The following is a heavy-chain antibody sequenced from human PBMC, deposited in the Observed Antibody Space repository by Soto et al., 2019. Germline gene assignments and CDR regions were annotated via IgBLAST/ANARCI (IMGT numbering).Heavy chain of an antibody. CDR2: IWYDGSNK. Sequence: ESGGGVVQPGRSLRLSCAASGFTFSSYGMHWVRQAPGKGLEWVAVIWYDGSNKYYADSVKGRFTISRDNSKNTLYLQMNSLRAEDTAVYYCARDLGRYYYYYMDVWGKGTPVTVSS. D-gene: IGHD3-10*01. V-gene: IGHV3-33*01. CDR3: ARDLGRYYYYYMDV. J-gene: IGHJ6*03. CDR1: GFTFSSYG.